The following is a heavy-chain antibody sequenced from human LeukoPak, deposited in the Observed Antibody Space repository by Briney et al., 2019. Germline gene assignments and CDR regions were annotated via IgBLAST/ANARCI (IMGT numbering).Heavy chain of an antibody. D-gene: IGHD2/OR15-2a*01. CDR2: IKQDGSEK. V-gene: IGHV3-7*05. CDR3: ASTTISPVGGMDV. J-gene: IGHJ6*02. CDR1: GFTFSSYW. Sequence: PGGSLRLSCAATGFTFSSYWMSWVRQAPGKGLEWVPNIKQDGSEKYYVDSVKGRFTISRDSAKNSLYLQVNSLRAEDTAVYYCASTTISPVGGMDVWGQGTTVTVSS.